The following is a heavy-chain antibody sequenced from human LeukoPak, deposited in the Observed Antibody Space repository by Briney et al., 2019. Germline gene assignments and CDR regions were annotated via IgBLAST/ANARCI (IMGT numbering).Heavy chain of an antibody. V-gene: IGHV4-59*01. J-gene: IGHJ4*02. D-gene: IGHD3-10*01. Sequence: PSETLSLTCTVSGGSISNYYWSWIRQPPGKGLEWIGYIYYSGSTNYNPSLRSRATISVDTSKNQFSLKLSSVTAADTAVYYCARSHGSGSYYNLNDYWGQGTLVTVSS. CDR1: GGSISNYY. CDR3: ARSHGSGSYYNLNDY. CDR2: IYYSGST.